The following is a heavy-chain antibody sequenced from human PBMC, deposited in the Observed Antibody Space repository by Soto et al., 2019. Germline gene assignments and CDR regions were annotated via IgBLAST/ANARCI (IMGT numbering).Heavy chain of an antibody. J-gene: IGHJ6*02. CDR1: GLSLRTTGVG. V-gene: IGHV2-5*02. D-gene: IGHD2-21*02. Sequence: QVTLKESGPTLVKPTQTLTLTCTVSGLSLRTTGVGVGWVRQPPGKALEWLALLYWDDDKRYSPSLRSRLTLAEDISDTQVVRTMTNMDTVDTATYYCVQSRCGGDCLEIYSSHAYNGLDVWGQGTTVTVSS. CDR2: LYWDDDK. CDR3: VQSRCGGDCLEIYSSHAYNGLDV.